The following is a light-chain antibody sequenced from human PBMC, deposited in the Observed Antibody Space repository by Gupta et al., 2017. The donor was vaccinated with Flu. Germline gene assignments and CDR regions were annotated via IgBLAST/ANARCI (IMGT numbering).Light chain of an antibody. CDR2: EVS. CDR3: SSYTSSSTPWV. J-gene: IGLJ1*01. V-gene: IGLV2-14*01. CDR1: SSYVGGYNY. Sequence: SALTPPASVSGSPGKSITISCTGTSSYVGGYNYVSWYQQHPGKAPKLMIYEVSNRPSEVSNRFSGSKSGNTASLTISGLQAEDEADYYCSSYTSSSTPWVFGTGTKVTVL.